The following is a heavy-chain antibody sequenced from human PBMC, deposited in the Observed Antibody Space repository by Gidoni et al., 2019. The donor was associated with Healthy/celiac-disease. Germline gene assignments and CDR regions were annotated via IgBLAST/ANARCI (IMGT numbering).Heavy chain of an antibody. CDR2: IWYDGSNK. J-gene: IGHJ6*03. V-gene: IGHV3-33*01. Sequence: QVQLVESGGGVVQPGRSLRLSCAASGFTFSSYGMHWVRQAPGKGLEGVAVIWYDGSNKYYADSVKGRFTISRDNSKNTLYLQMNSLRAEDTAVYYCAGGYGGGYYYMDVWGKGTTVTVSS. CDR1: GFTFSSYG. CDR3: AGGYGGGYYYMDV. D-gene: IGHD4-17*01.